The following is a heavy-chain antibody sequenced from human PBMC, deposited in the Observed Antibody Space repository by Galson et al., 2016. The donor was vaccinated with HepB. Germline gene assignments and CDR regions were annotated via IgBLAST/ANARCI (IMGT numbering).Heavy chain of an antibody. V-gene: IGHV2-5*02. D-gene: IGHD3-3*01. CDR1: GFSLTTSGVG. Sequence: PALVKPTQTLTLTCTFSGFSLTTSGVGVGWIRQPPGKALEWLALIYWDGNKRYSPSLKSRLTINRDTSKNQVVLTMTNTDPVDTATYFCAHTLPNWSLYFDFWGQGTLVTVSS. CDR3: AHTLPNWSLYFDF. CDR2: IYWDGNK. J-gene: IGHJ4*01.